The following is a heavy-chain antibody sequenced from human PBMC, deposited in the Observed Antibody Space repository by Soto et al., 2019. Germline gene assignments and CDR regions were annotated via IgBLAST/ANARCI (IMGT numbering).Heavy chain of an antibody. J-gene: IGHJ4*02. D-gene: IGHD2-2*01. Sequence: PSETLSLTCTVSGGSISSYYWSWIRQPPGKGLEWIGYIYYSGSTNYNPSLKSRVTISVDTSKNQFSLKLSSVTAADTAVYYCAREGLGYCSSTSCPFDYWGQGTLVPVSS. CDR1: GGSISSYY. CDR2: IYYSGST. CDR3: AREGLGYCSSTSCPFDY. V-gene: IGHV4-59*01.